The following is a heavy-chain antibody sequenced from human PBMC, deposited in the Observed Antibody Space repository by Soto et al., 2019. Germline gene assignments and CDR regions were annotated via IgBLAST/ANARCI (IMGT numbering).Heavy chain of an antibody. J-gene: IGHJ4*02. V-gene: IGHV3-21*01. CDR1: GFTFSSYS. CDR2: ISSSSSYI. Sequence: GGSLRLSCAASGFTFSSYSMNWVRQAPGKGLEWVSSISSSSSYIYYADSVKGRFTISRDNAKNSLYLQMNSLRAEDTAVYYCARDREGFYDSSGYSDYWGQGTLVTVSS. CDR3: ARDREGFYDSSGYSDY. D-gene: IGHD3-22*01.